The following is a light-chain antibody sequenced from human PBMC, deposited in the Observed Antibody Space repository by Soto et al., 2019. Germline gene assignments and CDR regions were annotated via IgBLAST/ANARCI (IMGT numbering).Light chain of an antibody. J-gene: IGLJ1*01. CDR1: SSNIGSNT. Sequence: QSWLTQPPSASGTPGQRVTISFSGSSSNIGSNTVNWYQQLPGTAPKLLIYSNNQRPSGVPDRFSGSKSGTSASLAISGLQSEDEADYYCAAWDDSLNGFYVFGTGTKVTVL. V-gene: IGLV1-44*01. CDR3: AAWDDSLNGFYV. CDR2: SNN.